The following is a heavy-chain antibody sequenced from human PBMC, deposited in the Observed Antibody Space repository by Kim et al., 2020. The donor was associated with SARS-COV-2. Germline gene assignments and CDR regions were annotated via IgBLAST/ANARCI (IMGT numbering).Heavy chain of an antibody. Sequence: ASVKVSCKASGYTFGGYYMYWVRQAPGQGLELMGWVNARTGGTSYTSKFRGRVSMTTDTSINTDYMELSWLTSDDTAVYYCARAEYIVAIALVIWGQGTM. CDR3: ARAEYIVAIALVI. CDR2: VNARTGGT. V-gene: IGHV1-2*02. CDR1: GYTFGGYY. D-gene: IGHD2-21*01. J-gene: IGHJ3*02.